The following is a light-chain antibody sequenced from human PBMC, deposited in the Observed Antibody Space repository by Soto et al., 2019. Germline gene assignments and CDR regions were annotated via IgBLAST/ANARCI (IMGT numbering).Light chain of an antibody. CDR3: HQYADDPQT. Sequence: EIVLTQSPGTLSLSPGERATLSCRASQIVAKNYLAWYQQEPGQAPRLLIYGPSTRPTGIPDRFSGSGSGTDFTLTISRLEPEDFAVYYCHQYADDPQTFGQGTRVEIK. V-gene: IGKV3-20*01. CDR1: QIVAKNY. J-gene: IGKJ1*01. CDR2: GPS.